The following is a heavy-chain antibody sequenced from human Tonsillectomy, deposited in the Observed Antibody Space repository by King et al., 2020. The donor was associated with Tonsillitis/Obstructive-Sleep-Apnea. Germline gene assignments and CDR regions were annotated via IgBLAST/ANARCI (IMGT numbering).Heavy chain of an antibody. Sequence: VQLQQWGAGLLKPSETLSLTCAVYGGSFSGYYWSWIRQPPGKGLEWIGEINHSGSTNYNTSLKSRVTISVDTSKNQFSLKLSPVTAADPAVYYCSGWMVAYYYSCMNVWGKGTTVPVSS. D-gene: IGHD2-15*01. CDR2: INHSGST. J-gene: IGHJ6*03. V-gene: IGHV4-34*01. CDR3: SGWMVAYYYSCMNV. CDR1: GGSFSGYY.